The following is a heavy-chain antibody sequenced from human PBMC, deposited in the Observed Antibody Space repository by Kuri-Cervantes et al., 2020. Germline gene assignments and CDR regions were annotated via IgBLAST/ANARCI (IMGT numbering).Heavy chain of an antibody. CDR3: ARDEFYGSGSHYNH. CDR2: IIPIFGTS. J-gene: IGHJ5*02. D-gene: IGHD3-10*01. V-gene: IGHV1-69*05. Sequence: SVKVSCKASGYTFTSYGISWVRQAPGQGLEWMGGIIPIFGTSNYGQKFQGRITITTDESTSTTYMELRSLRSEDTAVYYCARDEFYGSGSHYNHWGQGTLVTVSS. CDR1: GYTFTSYG.